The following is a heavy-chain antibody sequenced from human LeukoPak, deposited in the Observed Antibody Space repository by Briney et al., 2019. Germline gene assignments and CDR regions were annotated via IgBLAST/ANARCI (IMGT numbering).Heavy chain of an antibody. V-gene: IGHV4-59*08. CDR2: ISFTGNT. Sequence: SETLSLTCTVSGGSISGYYWSWLRQSPGKRLEWIAYISFTGNTNYNPSLKSRVTISLDTSKTHFSLTLSSLTAADTAVYYCARSPPGWYYDNSGQYYFDTWGQGALATVSS. D-gene: IGHD3-22*01. J-gene: IGHJ4*02. CDR1: GGSISGYY. CDR3: ARSPPGWYYDNSGQYYFDT.